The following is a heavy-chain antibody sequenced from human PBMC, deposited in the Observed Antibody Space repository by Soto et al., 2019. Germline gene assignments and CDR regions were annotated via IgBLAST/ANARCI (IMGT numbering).Heavy chain of an antibody. Sequence: ASVKVSCKASGYTFTSYDINWVRQATGQGLEWMGWMNPNSGNTGYAQKFQGRVTMTRNTSISTAYMELSSLRSEDTAVYYCARGMRTSRRPGVDYWGQGTLVTVSS. CDR3: ARGMRTSRRPGVDY. D-gene: IGHD4-17*01. CDR1: GYTFTSYD. V-gene: IGHV1-8*01. CDR2: MNPNSGNT. J-gene: IGHJ4*02.